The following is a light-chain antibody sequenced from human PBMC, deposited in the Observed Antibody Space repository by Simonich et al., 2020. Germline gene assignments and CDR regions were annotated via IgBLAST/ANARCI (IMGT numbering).Light chain of an antibody. V-gene: IGLV2-14*01. J-gene: IGLJ2*01. CDR2: DVI. CDR3: SSYTSSSSVV. Sequence: QSALTQPASVSGSPGQSITISCTGTRSDVGGYNYVSWYQQHPGKAPKRMIYDVIKRPSGVSNRFSGSKSGNTASLTISGLQAEDEADYYCSSYTSSSSVVFGGGTKLTVL. CDR1: RSDVGGYNY.